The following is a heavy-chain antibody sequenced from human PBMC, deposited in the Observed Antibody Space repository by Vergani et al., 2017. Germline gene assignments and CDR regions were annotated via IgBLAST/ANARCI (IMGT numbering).Heavy chain of an antibody. D-gene: IGHD4-17*01. CDR3: ARVATVTTWATLKY. J-gene: IGHJ4*02. Sequence: QVQLVQSGAEVKKPGASVKVSCKASGYTFTGYYMHWVRQAPGQGLEWMGWINPNSGGTKYAQKFQGRVTMTRDTSISTAYMELSRLRSDDTAVYYCARVATVTTWATLKYWGQGTLVTVSS. CDR1: GYTFTGYY. V-gene: IGHV1-2*02. CDR2: INPNSGGT.